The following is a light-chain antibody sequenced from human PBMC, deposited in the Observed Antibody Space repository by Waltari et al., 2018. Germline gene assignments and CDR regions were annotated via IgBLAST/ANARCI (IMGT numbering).Light chain of an antibody. CDR3: QHYVRLPAT. CDR1: QSVSRS. J-gene: IGKJ1*01. CDR2: DAS. Sequence: EIVLTQSPGTLSLSPGERATLSCRASQSVSRSLTWYQQKHGQAPRLPIYDASSRATGIADRFSGSWSGTDFSLTISRLVPEDFAVYYCQHYVRLPATFGQGTKVEIK. V-gene: IGKV3-20*01.